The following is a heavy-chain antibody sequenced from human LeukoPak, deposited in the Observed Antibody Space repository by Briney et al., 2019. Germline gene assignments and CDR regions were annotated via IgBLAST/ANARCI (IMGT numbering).Heavy chain of an antibody. CDR3: ARAHSADY. D-gene: IGHD2-21*01. V-gene: IGHV3-21*01. CDR2: IRSSSSYI. J-gene: IGHJ4*02. Sequence: GGSWSFSCAASGLTFRSYSINWVRRAQGKGLEWVPSIRSSSSYIYYADSVKGRFTISRDNAKNSLYLQMNSLRAEDTAVYYCARAHSADYWGQGTLVTVSS. CDR1: GLTFRSYS.